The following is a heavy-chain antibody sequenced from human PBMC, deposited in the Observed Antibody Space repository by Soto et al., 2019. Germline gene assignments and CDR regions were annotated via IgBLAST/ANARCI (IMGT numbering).Heavy chain of an antibody. CDR3: AHPRGYGVFDAYDI. D-gene: IGHD4-17*01. CDR2: ISRDGYDI. Sequence: PVGSLRLSCAASGFIFSTYAMSWVRQTPGKGLEWVSAISRDGYDIYYADSVKGRFTISRDNSKHMLYLQMNSLRTEDTAVYYCAHPRGYGVFDAYDIWGQGAMVTVSS. CDR1: GFIFSTYA. J-gene: IGHJ3*02. V-gene: IGHV3-23*01.